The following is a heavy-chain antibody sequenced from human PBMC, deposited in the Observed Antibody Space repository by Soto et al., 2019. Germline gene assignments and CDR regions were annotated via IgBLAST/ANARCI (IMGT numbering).Heavy chain of an antibody. CDR2: IYHSGSV. CDR1: GGSISDYY. J-gene: IGHJ4*02. CDR3: ARDLVRGAIGY. Sequence: QVQLQESGPGLVKPSETLSLTCTVSGGSISDYYWSWIRQPPGKGLEWIGYIYHSGSVSYNPSLKSRLTISMDTSKIQFSLRLGSVLASDTAVYYCARDLVRGAIGYGGQGILVTVSS. V-gene: IGHV4-59*01. D-gene: IGHD3-10*01.